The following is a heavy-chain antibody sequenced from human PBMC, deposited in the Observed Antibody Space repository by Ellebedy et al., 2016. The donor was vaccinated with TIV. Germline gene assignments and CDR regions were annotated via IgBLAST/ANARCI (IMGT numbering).Heavy chain of an antibody. J-gene: IGHJ5*02. CDR3: ARGRERWRQQTEFDP. D-gene: IGHD5-24*01. CDR2: IYYSGST. Sequence: SETLSLTXTVSGGSISSYYWSWIRQPPGKGLEWIGYIYYSGSTNYNPSLKSRVTISVDTSKNQFSLKLSSVTAADTAVYYCARGRERWRQQTEFDPWGQGTLVTVSS. CDR1: GGSISSYY. V-gene: IGHV4-59*01.